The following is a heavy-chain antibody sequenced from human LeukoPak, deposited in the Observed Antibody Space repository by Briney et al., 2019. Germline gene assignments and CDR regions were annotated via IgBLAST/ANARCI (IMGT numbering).Heavy chain of an antibody. CDR3: ARVRRIAAAGGAFQSYYYYYYGMDV. Sequence: GRSLRLSCAASGFTFSSYGMHWVRQAPGKGIEWVAVIWYDGSNKYYADSVKGRFTISRDNSKNTLYLQMNSLRAEDTAVYYCARVRRIAAAGGAFQSYYYYYYGMDVWGKGTTVTVSS. J-gene: IGHJ6*04. CDR1: GFTFSSYG. V-gene: IGHV3-33*01. D-gene: IGHD6-13*01. CDR2: IWYDGSNK.